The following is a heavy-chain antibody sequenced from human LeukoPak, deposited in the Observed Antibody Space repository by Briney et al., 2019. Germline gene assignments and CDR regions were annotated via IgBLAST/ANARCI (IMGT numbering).Heavy chain of an antibody. V-gene: IGHV3-7*03. J-gene: IGHJ4*02. D-gene: IGHD3-9*01. CDR2: INQDGGKK. CDR3: ARGRYFDWLFDY. CDR1: GFFFSGYW. Sequence: PGGSLRLSCAGSGFFFSGYWMTWVRQAPGKGLEWVANINQDGGKKYYADSVKGRFTISRDDAKNSLYLQMNSLRVEDTAIYYCARGRYFDWLFDYWGQGILVTVSS.